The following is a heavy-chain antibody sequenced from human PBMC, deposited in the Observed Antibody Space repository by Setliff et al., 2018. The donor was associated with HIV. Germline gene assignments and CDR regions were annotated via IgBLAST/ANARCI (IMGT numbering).Heavy chain of an antibody. CDR2: INPNSGGT. CDR3: ARALDSSADIEGYFDF. Sequence: ASVKVSCKASGYTFIGYNMHWVRQAPGQGLEWMGWINPNSGGTNYAQKFQGRVIMIRDTSISTAYMELSRLRSDDTAVYYCARALDSSADIEGYFDFWGQGMLVTVSS. V-gene: IGHV1-2*02. CDR1: GYTFIGYN. J-gene: IGHJ4*02. D-gene: IGHD2-15*01.